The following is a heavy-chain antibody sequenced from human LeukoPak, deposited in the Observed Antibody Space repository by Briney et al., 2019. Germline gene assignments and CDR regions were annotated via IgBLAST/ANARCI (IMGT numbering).Heavy chain of an antibody. CDR3: AKPRGVIINPLDY. CDR2: ISGSGGST. J-gene: IGHJ4*02. V-gene: IGHV3-23*01. Sequence: GGSLRLSCAASGFTFSSYAMSGVRQATGKGLEWVSAISGSGGSTYYADSVKGRFTISRNNSKNTLYLQMNSLRAEDTAVYYCAKPRGVIINPLDYWGQGTLVTVSS. CDR1: GFTFSSYA. D-gene: IGHD3-10*01.